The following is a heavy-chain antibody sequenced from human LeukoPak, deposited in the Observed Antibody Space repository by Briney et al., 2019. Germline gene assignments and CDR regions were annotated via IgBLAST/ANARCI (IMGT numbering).Heavy chain of an antibody. J-gene: IGHJ5*02. CDR1: GGSISSYY. CDR3: ARDVSSSSSGRLDWFDP. CDR2: IYYSGST. Sequence: SETLSLTCTVSGGSISSYYWSWIRQPPGKGLEWIGFIYYSGSTNYKPSLKSRVTISVDTSKNQFSLKLSSVTAADTAVYYCARDVSSSSSGRLDWFDPWGQGTLVTVSS. D-gene: IGHD6-6*01. V-gene: IGHV4-59*12.